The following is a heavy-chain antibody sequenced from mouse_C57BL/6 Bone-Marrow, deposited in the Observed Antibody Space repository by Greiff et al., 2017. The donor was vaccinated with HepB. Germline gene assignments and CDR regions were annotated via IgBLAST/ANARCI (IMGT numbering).Heavy chain of an antibody. CDR1: GFTFSSYA. CDR3: ASEGGIACFAY. CDR2: ISDGGSYT. J-gene: IGHJ3*01. V-gene: IGHV5-4*01. Sequence: EVQLVESGGGLVKPGGSLKLSCAASGFTFSSYAMSWVRQTPEKRLEWVATISDGGSYTYYPDNVKGRFTISRDNAKNILYLQMSHLKSEATAMYYCASEGGIACFAYWGQVPLVPVSA.